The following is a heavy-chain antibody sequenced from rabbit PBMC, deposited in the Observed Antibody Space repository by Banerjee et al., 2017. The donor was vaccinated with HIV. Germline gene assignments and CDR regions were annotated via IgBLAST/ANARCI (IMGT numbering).Heavy chain of an antibody. D-gene: IGHD8-1*01. CDR1: GFDFSSYY. CDR3: AREGIVSAGSSYYHTYFNL. Sequence: QSLEESGGDLVKPGASLTLSCKASGFDFSSYYMSWVRQAPGKGLEWIGIIYPGFGITNYASWVNGRFTISRDNAQNTLYLQLNSLTAADTATYFCAREGIVSAGSSYYHTYFNLWGPGTLVTVS. CDR2: IYPGFGIT. V-gene: IGHV1S7*01. J-gene: IGHJ4*01.